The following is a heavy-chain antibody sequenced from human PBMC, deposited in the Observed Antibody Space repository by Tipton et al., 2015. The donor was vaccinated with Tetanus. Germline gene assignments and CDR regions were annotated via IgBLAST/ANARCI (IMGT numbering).Heavy chain of an antibody. D-gene: IGHD3-10*01. J-gene: IGHJ3*02. CDR1: GWSFSGYY. CDR3: ARWGDASGSTNLYAFDI. V-gene: IGHV4-34*01. Sequence: TLSLTCAVYGWSFSGYYWHWIRQPPWQGLECIGYTHHSGHTNYNPSLSGRVTTSVDTSKNQFSLKMSSVTAADTAVYYCARWGDASGSTNLYAFDIGGQGTMVSVSS. CDR2: THHSGHT.